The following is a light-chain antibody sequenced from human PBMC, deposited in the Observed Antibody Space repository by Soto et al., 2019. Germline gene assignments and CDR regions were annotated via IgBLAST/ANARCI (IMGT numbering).Light chain of an antibody. Sequence: DIQMTQSPSSLSASVGDRVTITCRASQSISTYLNWYQQKVGKAPKVLIYAAASLQRGVPSRFRRSRSRTDFTLTINSLQPENFATYYWQQSYSNPRTLGQGTKVEIK. CDR1: QSISTY. CDR2: AAA. J-gene: IGKJ2*02. V-gene: IGKV1-39*01. CDR3: QQSYSNPRT.